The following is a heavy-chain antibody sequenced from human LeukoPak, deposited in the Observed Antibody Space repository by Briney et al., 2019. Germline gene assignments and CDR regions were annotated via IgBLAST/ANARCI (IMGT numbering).Heavy chain of an antibody. CDR1: GFTFNSYS. CDR3: AKGAVWVQLWNDAFDM. J-gene: IGHJ3*02. D-gene: IGHD5-18*01. Sequence: GGSLRLSCAASGFTFNSYSMNWVRQAPGKGLEWVSYISSSSNIIYYADSVKGRFTISRDNSKNTLYLQMNGLTAEDTATYYCAKGAVWVQLWNDAFDMWGQGTMVTVSS. V-gene: IGHV3-48*04. CDR2: ISSSSNII.